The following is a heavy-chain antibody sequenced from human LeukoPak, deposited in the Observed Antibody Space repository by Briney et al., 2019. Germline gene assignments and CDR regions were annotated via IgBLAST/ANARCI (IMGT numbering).Heavy chain of an antibody. CDR1: GFTFSSYG. CDR3: AKDRAARPPGRAEANWFDP. V-gene: IGHV3-30*02. D-gene: IGHD6-6*01. Sequence: GGSLRLSCAASGFTFSSYGMHWVRHAPGKGLEWVAFIRYDGSNKYYADSVKGRFTISRDNSKNTPYLQMNSLRAEDTAVYYCAKDRAARPPGRAEANWFDPWGQGTLVTVSS. J-gene: IGHJ5*02. CDR2: IRYDGSNK.